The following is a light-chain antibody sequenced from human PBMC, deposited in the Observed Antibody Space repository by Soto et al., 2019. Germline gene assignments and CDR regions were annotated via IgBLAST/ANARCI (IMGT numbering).Light chain of an antibody. CDR2: ATS. V-gene: IGKV3-20*01. CDR3: HQYGSSPGT. Sequence: EIVLTQSPGTLSLSPGERATLSCRASQSFSSSYLAWYQQKPGQAPRLLIYATSSRATGIPDRFSGSGSGTDFTLTISSLEPEDFAVYSCHQYGSSPGTFGQGTKVDIK. J-gene: IGKJ1*01. CDR1: QSFSSSY.